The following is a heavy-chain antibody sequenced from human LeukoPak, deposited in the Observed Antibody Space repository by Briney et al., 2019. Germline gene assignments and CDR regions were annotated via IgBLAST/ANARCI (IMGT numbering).Heavy chain of an antibody. Sequence: PSETLSLTCAVYGGSFSGYYWSWIRQPPGKGLEWIGEINHSGSTNYNPSLKSRVTISVDTSKNQFSLKLSSVTAADTAVYYCARREIPIRGYSSRLRDYYFDYWGQGTLVTVSS. D-gene: IGHD5-18*01. J-gene: IGHJ4*02. CDR3: ARREIPIRGYSSRLRDYYFDY. CDR1: GGSFSGYY. CDR2: INHSGST. V-gene: IGHV4-34*01.